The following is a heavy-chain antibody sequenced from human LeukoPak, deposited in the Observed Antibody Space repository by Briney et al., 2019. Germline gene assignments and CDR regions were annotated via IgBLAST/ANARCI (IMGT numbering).Heavy chain of an antibody. CDR3: SRSLEY. Sequence: GGSLRLSCAASGFPFSGYWMDWVRQAPGKGMEWVANTKQDGSEQYYADSVTGRFTISRDNAKNALYLQMNSLRAEGTAVYYCSRSLEYWGQGALVTVSS. CDR2: TKQDGSEQ. V-gene: IGHV3-7*01. J-gene: IGHJ4*02. CDR1: GFPFSGYW.